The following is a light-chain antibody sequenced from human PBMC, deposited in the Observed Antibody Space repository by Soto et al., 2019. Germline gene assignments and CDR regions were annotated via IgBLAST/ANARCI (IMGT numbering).Light chain of an antibody. CDR2: GVS. Sequence: DIEMTQSPSTLSASVGDRATITCRASQSISRWLAWYQQKPGKAPSLLIYGVSSLQSGIPSRFSGSGSGTEYTLTISSLQSDDFAIYYCQQYNSYSPSTFGQGTKVDIK. V-gene: IGKV1-5*01. J-gene: IGKJ1*01. CDR1: QSISRW. CDR3: QQYNSYSPST.